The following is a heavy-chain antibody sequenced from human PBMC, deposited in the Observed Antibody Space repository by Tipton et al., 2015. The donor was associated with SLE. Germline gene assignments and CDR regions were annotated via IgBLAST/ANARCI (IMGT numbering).Heavy chain of an antibody. CDR2: FYTSGST. D-gene: IGHD1-1*01. CDR1: GGSFGSGGYY. Sequence: TLSLTCTVSGGSFGSGGYYWTWVRQSAGQGLGFFGRFYTSGSTNYNPSLGSRVTISVDTSKNQFSLKLSSLTAADTSVYYCARDERVDGHFDLWGRGTQVTVSS. V-gene: IGHV4-61*02. CDR3: ARDERVDGHFDL. J-gene: IGHJ2*01.